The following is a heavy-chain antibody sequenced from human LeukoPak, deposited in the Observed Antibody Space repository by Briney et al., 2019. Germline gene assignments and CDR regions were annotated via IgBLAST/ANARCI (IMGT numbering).Heavy chain of an antibody. D-gene: IGHD3-22*01. V-gene: IGHV1-2*02. CDR1: GYTFTGYY. J-gene: IGHJ3*02. Sequence: ASVKVSCKASGYTFTGYYMHWVRQAPGQGLEWMGWINPNSGGTNYAQKFQGRVTMTRDTSISTAYMELSSLRSEDTAVYYCARGSAYDSSGYYYYRAFDIWGQGTMVTVSS. CDR3: ARGSAYDSSGYYYYRAFDI. CDR2: INPNSGGT.